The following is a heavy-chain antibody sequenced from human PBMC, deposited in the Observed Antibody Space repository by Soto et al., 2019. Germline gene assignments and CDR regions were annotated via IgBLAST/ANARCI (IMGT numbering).Heavy chain of an antibody. CDR3: ARYYDSRGPDL. V-gene: IGHV3-48*01. J-gene: IGHJ2*01. D-gene: IGHD3-22*01. Sequence: GSLRLSCAASGFTFSTYNMVWVRQAPGKGLEWLSYITTTSTTIYYADSVKGRFTISRDNAKNSLYLQMNSLRAEDTAVYYCARYYDSRGPDLWGRGTLVTVSS. CDR2: ITTTSTTI. CDR1: GFTFSTYN.